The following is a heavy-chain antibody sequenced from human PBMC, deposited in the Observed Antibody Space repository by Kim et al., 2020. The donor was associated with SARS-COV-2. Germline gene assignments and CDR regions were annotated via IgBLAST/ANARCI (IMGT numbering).Heavy chain of an antibody. D-gene: IGHD6-13*01. CDR1: GGSISSSNYY. CDR3: ARHVPRIAAAHFDY. Sequence: SETLSLTCTVSGGSISSSNYYWGWIRQPPGKGLEWIGSIYYSGSTYYSPSLKSRVTISVDTSKNQFSLKLSSVTAADTAVYYCARHVPRIAAAHFDYWGQGTLVTVSS. J-gene: IGHJ4*02. CDR2: IYYSGST. V-gene: IGHV4-39*01.